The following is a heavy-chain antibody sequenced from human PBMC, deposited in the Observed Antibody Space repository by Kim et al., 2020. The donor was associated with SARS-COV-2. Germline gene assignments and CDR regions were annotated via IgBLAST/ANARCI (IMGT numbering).Heavy chain of an antibody. J-gene: IGHJ4*02. V-gene: IGHV3-49*02. CDR3: SSGGPYSTGWYTYFDY. D-gene: IGHD6-19*01. Sequence: ASVKARFTISRDDSKTIAYLQMNSLKTEDTAVYYCSSGGPYSTGWYTYFDYWGQGTLVTVSS.